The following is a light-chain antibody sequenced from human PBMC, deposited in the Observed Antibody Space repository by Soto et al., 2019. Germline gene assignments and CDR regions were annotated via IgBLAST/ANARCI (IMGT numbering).Light chain of an antibody. CDR3: QQRSNWPPST. CDR1: QSVSSRH. Sequence: IVVTQSPGTLSLSPWERATLSCRASQSVSSRHLAWYQQKPGQAPRLLIYGTSNRATGIPARFSGSGSGTDFTLTISSLEPEDFAVYYCQQRSNWPPSTFGQGTRLEIK. CDR2: GTS. V-gene: IGKV3-11*01. J-gene: IGKJ5*01.